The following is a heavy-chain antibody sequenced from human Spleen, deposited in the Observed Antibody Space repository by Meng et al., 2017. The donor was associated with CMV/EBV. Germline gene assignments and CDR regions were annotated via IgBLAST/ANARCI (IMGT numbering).Heavy chain of an antibody. CDR2: ISAYNGNT. CDR1: GYTFTSYG. V-gene: IGHV1-18*01. J-gene: IGHJ5*02. CDR3: ARDQSGVRRPATTYFDP. Sequence: QVTLGRSGAEVKKPGASVKVSCKASGYTFTSYGISWVRQAPGQGLEWMGWISAYNGNTNYAQKLQGRVTMTTDTSTSTAYMELRSLRSDDTAVYYCARDQSGVRRPATTYFDPWGQGTLVTVSS. D-gene: IGHD3-10*01.